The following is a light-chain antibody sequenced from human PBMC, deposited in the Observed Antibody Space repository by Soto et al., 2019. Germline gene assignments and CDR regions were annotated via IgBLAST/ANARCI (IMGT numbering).Light chain of an antibody. CDR1: QSVSSTY. CDR2: GAS. J-gene: IGKJ1*01. Sequence: EIVLTQSPGTLSLSPGERATLSCRASQSVSSTYLAWYQLKPGQAPRLLIYGASSRATGIPDRFSGSGSGTDFTLTSSRLEPEDVAVYYCQQSGPSRAFGQGTKVEIK. V-gene: IGKV3-20*01. CDR3: QQSGPSRA.